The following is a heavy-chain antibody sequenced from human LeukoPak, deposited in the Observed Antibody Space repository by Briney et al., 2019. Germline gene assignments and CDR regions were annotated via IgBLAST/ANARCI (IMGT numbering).Heavy chain of an antibody. D-gene: IGHD2-15*01. CDR2: IYPGDSDT. Sequence: GESLKISCRGSGYSFTSYWIGWVRQMSGKGLEWMGIIYPGDSDTRYSPSFQGQVTISADKSISTAYLQWSSLKASDTAMYYCARQGRWELLVFDYWGQGTLVTVSS. CDR3: ARQGRWELLVFDY. J-gene: IGHJ4*02. V-gene: IGHV5-51*01. CDR1: GYSFTSYW.